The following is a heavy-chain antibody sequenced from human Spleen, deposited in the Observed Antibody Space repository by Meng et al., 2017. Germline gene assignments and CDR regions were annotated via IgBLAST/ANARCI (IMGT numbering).Heavy chain of an antibody. CDR3: ARGPTTMAHDFDY. CDR2: INHSGST. J-gene: IGHJ4*02. D-gene: IGHD4-11*01. Sequence: QAQPQQWGAGLLKPSETLSLTCAVYGGSFSGYYWSWIRQPPGKGLEWIGEINHSGSTNYNPSLESRATISVDTSQNNLSLKLSSVTAADSAVYYCARGPTTMAHDFDYWGQGTLVTVSS. CDR1: GGSFSGYY. V-gene: IGHV4-34*01.